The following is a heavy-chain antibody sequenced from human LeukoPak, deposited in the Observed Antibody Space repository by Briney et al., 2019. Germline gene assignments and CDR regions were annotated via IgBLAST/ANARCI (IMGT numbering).Heavy chain of an antibody. CDR2: IKQDGSET. D-gene: IGHD3/OR15-3a*01. CDR1: RINVNSYW. V-gene: IGHV3-7*01. Sequence: GGSLRLSCAVSRINVNSYWMTWVRQAPGKGLEWVANIKQDGSETYYMDSVKGRFSISRDNAKNSLYLQMNSLRAEDTAVYYCARALSDFWTCYFFDSWGQGTLVTVSS. J-gene: IGHJ4*02. CDR3: ARALSDFWTCYFFDS.